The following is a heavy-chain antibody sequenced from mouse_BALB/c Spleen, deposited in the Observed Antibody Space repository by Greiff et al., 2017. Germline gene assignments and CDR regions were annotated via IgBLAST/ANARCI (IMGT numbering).Heavy chain of an antibody. Sequence: VKLVESGPGLVAPSQSLSITCTVSGFSLTSYGVHWVRQPPGKGLEWLGVIWAGGSTNYNSALMSRLSISKDNSKSQVFLKMNSLQTDDTAMYYCARGDYYGYLYWYFDVWGAGTTVTVSS. CDR3: ARGDYYGYLYWYFDV. D-gene: IGHD1-2*01. CDR1: GFSLTSYG. J-gene: IGHJ1*01. V-gene: IGHV2-9*02. CDR2: IWAGGST.